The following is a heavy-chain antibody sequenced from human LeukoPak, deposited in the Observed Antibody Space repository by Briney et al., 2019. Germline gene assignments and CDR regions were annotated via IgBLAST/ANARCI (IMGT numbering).Heavy chain of an antibody. CDR1: GFTVSTNY. CDR2: IHSGVST. CDR3: TKNSSL. D-gene: IGHD4-23*01. J-gene: IGHJ4*02. V-gene: IGHV3-53*01. Sequence: GGSLRLSCAASGFTVSTNYMSWVRQAPGKGLEWVSIIHSGVSTYYADSVKGRFTISRDNSKNTLYLQMNSLRAEDTGVYYCTKNSSLWGQGTLVTVSS.